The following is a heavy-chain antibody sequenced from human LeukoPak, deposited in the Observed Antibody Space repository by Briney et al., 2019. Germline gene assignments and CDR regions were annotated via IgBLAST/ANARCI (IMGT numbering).Heavy chain of an antibody. CDR1: GGTFSSYA. J-gene: IGHJ4*02. CDR2: ISADSGKT. CDR3: AGQKCSGGSCDREI. D-gene: IGHD2-15*01. V-gene: IGHV1-18*01. Sequence: ASVKVSCKASGGTFSSYAISWVRQAPGQGLEWMGWISADSGKTDYAQKFQGRVTMITDTSTSTAYMELMSLRSDDTAVYYCAGQKCSGGSCDREIWGQGTLVTVSS.